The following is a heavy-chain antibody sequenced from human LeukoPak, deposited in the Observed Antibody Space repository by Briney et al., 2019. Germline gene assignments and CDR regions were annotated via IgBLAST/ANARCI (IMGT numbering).Heavy chain of an antibody. CDR1: GGSISSYY. V-gene: IGHV4-59*01. Sequence: SETLSLTCTVSGGSISSYYWSWIRQPPGKGLEWIGYIYYSGSTNYHPSLKSRVTISVDTSKNQFSLKLSSVTAADTAVYYCAREVGRPNWFDPWGQGTLATVSS. D-gene: IGHD2-2*01. CDR2: IYYSGST. CDR3: AREVGRPNWFDP. J-gene: IGHJ5*02.